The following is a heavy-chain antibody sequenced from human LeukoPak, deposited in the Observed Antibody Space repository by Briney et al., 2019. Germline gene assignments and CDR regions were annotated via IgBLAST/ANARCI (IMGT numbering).Heavy chain of an antibody. J-gene: IGHJ4*02. CDR3: VRDLYDSNIFDY. CDR1: GFTFSSYA. Sequence: GGSLRLSCAASGFTFSSYAMHWVRQAPGKGLEWVAVISYDGSNKYYADSVKGRFTISRDNSKNTLDLQMNSLRTEDTAVYYCVRDLYDSNIFDYWGQGTLATVS. D-gene: IGHD3-22*01. V-gene: IGHV3-30-3*01. CDR2: ISYDGSNK.